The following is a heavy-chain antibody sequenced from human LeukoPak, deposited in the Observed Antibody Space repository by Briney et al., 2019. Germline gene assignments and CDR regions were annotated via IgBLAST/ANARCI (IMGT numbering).Heavy chain of an antibody. Sequence: PSETLSLTCTVSGGSISSYYWSWIRQPPGKGLEWIACISYSGSTKYNPSLKSRVTISVDTSKNQLPLKLSSVTAADTAVYYCAREPGFDSSGYLNWFDPWGQGTLVTVSS. V-gene: IGHV4-59*01. J-gene: IGHJ5*02. CDR2: ISYSGST. CDR1: GGSISSYY. CDR3: AREPGFDSSGYLNWFDP. D-gene: IGHD3-22*01.